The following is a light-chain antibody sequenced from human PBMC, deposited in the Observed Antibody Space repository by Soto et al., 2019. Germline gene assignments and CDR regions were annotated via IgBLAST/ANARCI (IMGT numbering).Light chain of an antibody. CDR3: HHYGSSPPRT. V-gene: IGKV3-20*01. Sequence: IVLTQSPRTLSLSPGERATLSCRASQYVSSNYLAWSQQKPGQAPKVLIYAASSRATGIPDRFSGSGSGTDFTLTISRLEPEDFAVYYCHHYGSSPPRTFGQGTKVEIK. CDR2: AAS. CDR1: QYVSSNY. J-gene: IGKJ1*01.